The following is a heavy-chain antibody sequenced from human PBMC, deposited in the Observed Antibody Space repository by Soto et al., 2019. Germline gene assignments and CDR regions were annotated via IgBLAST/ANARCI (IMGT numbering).Heavy chain of an antibody. V-gene: IGHV3-23*01. CDR1: GFTFSSYW. D-gene: IGHD6-13*01. CDR3: AKDQGSSWYEIDY. Sequence: PGGSLRLSCAASGFTFSSYWMSWVRQAPGKGLEWVSAISGSGSSKYYADSVKGRFTISRDNSKNTLYLQMNSLRAEDTAVYYCAKDQGSSWYEIDYWGQGTLVTVSS. CDR2: ISGSGSSK. J-gene: IGHJ4*02.